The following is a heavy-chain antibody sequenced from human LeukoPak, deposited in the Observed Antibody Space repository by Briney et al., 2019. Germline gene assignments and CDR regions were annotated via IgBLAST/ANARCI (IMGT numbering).Heavy chain of an antibody. CDR1: GGSISSYY. J-gene: IGHJ4*02. V-gene: IGHV4-59*08. D-gene: IGHD5-18*01. CDR2: IYYSGST. Sequence: NPSETLSLTCTVSGGSISSYYWSWIRQSPGKGLEWIGYIYYSGSTKYNPSLKSRVTLSVDTSKNQFSLKLSSVTAADTAVYYCARQQDTAMILFDCWGQGTLVTVSS. CDR3: ARQQDTAMILFDC.